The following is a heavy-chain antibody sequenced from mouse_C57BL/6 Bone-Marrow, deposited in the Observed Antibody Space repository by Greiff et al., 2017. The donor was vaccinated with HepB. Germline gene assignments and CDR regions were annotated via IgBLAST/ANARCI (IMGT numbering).Heavy chain of an antibody. CDR2: IRLKSDNYAT. CDR3: TYDYFTGWAMDY. V-gene: IGHV6-3*01. CDR1: GFTFSNYW. Sequence: EVQLQQSGGGLVQPGGSMKLSCVASGFTFSNYWMNWVRQSPEKGLEWVAQIRLKSDNYATHYAESVKGRFTISRDDSKSSVYLQMNNLRAEDTGIYYCTYDYFTGWAMDYWGQGTSVTVSS. D-gene: IGHD2-4*01. J-gene: IGHJ4*01.